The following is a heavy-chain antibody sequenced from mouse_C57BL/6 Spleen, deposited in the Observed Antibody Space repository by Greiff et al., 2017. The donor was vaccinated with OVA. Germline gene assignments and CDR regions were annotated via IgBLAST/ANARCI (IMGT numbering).Heavy chain of an antibody. CDR1: GYAFSSSW. J-gene: IGHJ2*01. CDR3: ARKYYSYYLDY. Sequence: VHVKQSGPELVKPGASVKISCKASGYAFSSSWMNWVKQRPGKGLEWIGRIYPGDGDTNYNGKFKGKATLTADKSSSTAYMQLSSLTSEDSAVYFCARKYYSYYLDYWGQGTTLTVSS. CDR2: IYPGDGDT. V-gene: IGHV1-82*01. D-gene: IGHD1-1*02.